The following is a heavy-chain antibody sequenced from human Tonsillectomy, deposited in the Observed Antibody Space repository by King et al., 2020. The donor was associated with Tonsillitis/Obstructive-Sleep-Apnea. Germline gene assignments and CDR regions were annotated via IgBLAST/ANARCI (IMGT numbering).Heavy chain of an antibody. CDR2: ISAYNGNT. J-gene: IGHJ4*02. Sequence: QLVQSGAEVKKPGASVKVSCKASGYTFPNYGISWVRQAPGQGLEWMGWISAYNGNTNYAQKFQGRLTMTTDTSTSTAYLELRSLRSDDTAVYYCARDSMSHYYDSSAYYTFNYWGEGTPVSASS. CDR1: GYTFPNYG. D-gene: IGHD3-22*01. V-gene: IGHV1-18*01. CDR3: ARDSMSHYYDSSAYYTFNY.